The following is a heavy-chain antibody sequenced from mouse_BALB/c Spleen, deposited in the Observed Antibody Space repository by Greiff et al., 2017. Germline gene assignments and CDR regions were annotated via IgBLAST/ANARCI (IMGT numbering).Heavy chain of an antibody. J-gene: IGHJ4*01. V-gene: IGHV14-3*02. D-gene: IGHD1-1*02. CDR2: IDPANGNT. CDR3: ARDSMGLDYAMDY. CDR1: GFNIKDTY. Sequence: VQLQQSGAELVKPGASVKLSCTASGFNIKDTYMHWVKQRPEQGLEWIGRIDPANGNTKYDPKFQGKATITADTSSNTAYMQLSSLTSEDSAVYYCARDSMGLDYAMDYWGQGTSVTVSS.